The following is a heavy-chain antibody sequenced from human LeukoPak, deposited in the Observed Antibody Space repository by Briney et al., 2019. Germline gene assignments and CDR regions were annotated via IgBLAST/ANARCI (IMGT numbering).Heavy chain of an antibody. CDR3: ARLPAAILGGYYYYMDV. J-gene: IGHJ6*03. CDR2: IYPGDSDT. CDR1: GYSFTSYW. D-gene: IGHD2-2*02. V-gene: IGHV5-51*01. Sequence: GESLKISCKGSGYSFTSYWIGWVRQMPGKGLEWMGVIYPGDSDTRYSPSFQGQVTISVDTSISTAYLRWSSLKASDTAMYYCARLPAAILGGYYYYMDVLGKGTTVTVSS.